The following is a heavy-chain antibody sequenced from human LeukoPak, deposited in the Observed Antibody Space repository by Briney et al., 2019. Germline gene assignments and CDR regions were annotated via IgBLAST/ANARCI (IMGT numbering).Heavy chain of an antibody. CDR2: IYYSGST. CDR1: GGSISSYY. Sequence: SETLSLTCTVSGGSISSYYWSWLRQPPGKGLEWIGYIYYSGSTNYNPSLKSRVTISVDTSKNQFSLKLSSVTAADTAVYYCARSVANSDYWGQGILVTVSS. CDR3: ARSVANSDY. V-gene: IGHV4-59*01. D-gene: IGHD5-12*01. J-gene: IGHJ4*02.